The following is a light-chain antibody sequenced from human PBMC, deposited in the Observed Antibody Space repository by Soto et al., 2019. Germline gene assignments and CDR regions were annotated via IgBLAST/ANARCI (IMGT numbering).Light chain of an antibody. Sequence: DIQMTQSPSTLSASVGDTVTITCRAGKTVLSWLAWYQQKVGGAPKLLIYDVSTLQSGVPSRFSGSGSGTEFTLTISSLQPDDFATYYCQQYSDYSTFGQGTRLEIK. CDR3: QQYSDYST. CDR2: DVS. J-gene: IGKJ1*01. CDR1: KTVLSW. V-gene: IGKV1-5*01.